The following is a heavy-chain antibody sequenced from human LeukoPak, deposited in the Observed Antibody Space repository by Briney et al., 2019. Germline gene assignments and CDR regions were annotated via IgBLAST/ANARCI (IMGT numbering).Heavy chain of an antibody. CDR3: ARVRYGSGRRLLGYFDY. J-gene: IGHJ4*02. V-gene: IGHV4-4*07. CDR2: IYTSGST. CDR1: GGSISSYY. Sequence: ASETLSLTCTVSGGSISSYYWSWIRQPAGKGLEWIGRIYTSGSTNYNPSLKSRVTMSVDTSKNQFSLKLSSVTAADTAVYYCARVRYGSGRRLLGYFDYWGQGTLVTVSS. D-gene: IGHD3-10*01.